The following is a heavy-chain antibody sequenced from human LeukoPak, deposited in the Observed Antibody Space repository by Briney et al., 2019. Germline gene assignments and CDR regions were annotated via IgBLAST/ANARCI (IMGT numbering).Heavy chain of an antibody. Sequence: ASVKVSCKASGYTFTGYYMHWVRQAPGQGFEWMGWINPNSGGTNYAQKFQGRVTMTRDTSISTAYMELSRLRSDDTAVYYCARVGIAVAGTGHDAFDIWGQGTMVTVSS. CDR3: ARVGIAVAGTGHDAFDI. CDR2: INPNSGGT. CDR1: GYTFTGYY. J-gene: IGHJ3*02. V-gene: IGHV1-2*02. D-gene: IGHD6-19*01.